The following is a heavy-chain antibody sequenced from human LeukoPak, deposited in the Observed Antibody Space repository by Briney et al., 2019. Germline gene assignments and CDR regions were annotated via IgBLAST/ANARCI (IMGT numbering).Heavy chain of an antibody. CDR2: ISYDGSNK. V-gene: IGHV3-30*18. D-gene: IGHD1-7*01. CDR3: AKDREGTTFDN. Sequence: PGGSLRLSCAASGFTFSNYDMHWVRQAPDKGLEWVAVISYDGSNKYYADSVKGRFTISRGNSKNTVYLQMNSLRAEDTAVYYCAKDREGTTFDNWGQGTLVTVSS. CDR1: GFTFSNYD. J-gene: IGHJ4*02.